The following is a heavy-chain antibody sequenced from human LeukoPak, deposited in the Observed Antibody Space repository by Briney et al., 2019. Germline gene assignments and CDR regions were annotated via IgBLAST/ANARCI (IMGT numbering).Heavy chain of an antibody. CDR3: ARGGIGRAAAGLGDFDY. CDR2: ISRYSGIT. D-gene: IGHD6-13*01. Sequence: ASVKVSCKASGYTFTSYGISWVRQAPGQGLEWMGWISRYSGITNYAQKLQGRLALTTDTSTSTAYMELRSLRSDDTAVYYCARGGIGRAAAGLGDFDYWGQGTLVTVSS. V-gene: IGHV1-18*01. CDR1: GYTFTSYG. J-gene: IGHJ4*02.